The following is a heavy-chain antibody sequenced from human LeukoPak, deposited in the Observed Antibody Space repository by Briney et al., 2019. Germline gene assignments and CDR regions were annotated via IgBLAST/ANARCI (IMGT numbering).Heavy chain of an antibody. Sequence: SQTLSLTCTVSGGSISSGGYYWSWIRQPPGKGLEWIGYIYHSGSTYYNPSLKSRVTISVDRSKNQFSLKLSSVTAADTAVYYCARVNYYDSSGYPYYFDYWGQGTLVTVSS. CDR3: ARVNYYDSSGYPYYFDY. CDR1: GGSISSGGYY. CDR2: IYHSGST. J-gene: IGHJ4*02. D-gene: IGHD3-22*01. V-gene: IGHV4-30-2*01.